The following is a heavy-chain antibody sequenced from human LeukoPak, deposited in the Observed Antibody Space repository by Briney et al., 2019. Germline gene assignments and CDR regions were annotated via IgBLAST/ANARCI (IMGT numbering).Heavy chain of an antibody. CDR3: ARASHDYGDYSHFDY. V-gene: IGHV4-34*01. CDR2: IYHTGST. CDR1: GGSFSGYY. Sequence: PSETLSLTCAVYGGSFSGYYWSWIRQPPGKGLEWIGSIYHTGSTYYNPSFKSRVTMSVDKSKNQFSLKLSSVTAADTAVYYCARASHDYGDYSHFDYWGQGTLVTVSS. J-gene: IGHJ4*02. D-gene: IGHD4-17*01.